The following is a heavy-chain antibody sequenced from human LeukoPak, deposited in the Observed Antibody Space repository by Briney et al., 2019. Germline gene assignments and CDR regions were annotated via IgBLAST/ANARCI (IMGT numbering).Heavy chain of an antibody. D-gene: IGHD3-22*01. CDR2: ISSSDSTI. V-gene: IGHV3-48*01. Sequence: GGSLRLSCAASGFTFSSYSMNWVRQAPGKGLEWVSYISSSDSTIYYAESVKRRFTISRDNAKNSLYLQMNSLRAEDTAVYYCARVLHRRNYDSSVYYGYWGQGTLVTVSS. CDR3: ARVLHRRNYDSSVYYGY. CDR1: GFTFSSYS. J-gene: IGHJ4*02.